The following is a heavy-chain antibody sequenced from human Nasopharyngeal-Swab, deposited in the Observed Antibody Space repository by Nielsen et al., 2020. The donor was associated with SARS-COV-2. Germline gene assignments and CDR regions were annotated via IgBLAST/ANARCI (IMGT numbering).Heavy chain of an antibody. CDR1: GFIVSSYY. Sequence: GESLKISCAASGFIVSSYYMGWVRQAPGKGLEWVSVIYSGGTTYYSDSVKGRFTISRLNSKNTLYLQMNSLRPEDPAVYYCAYSSYYDILTGLSFAFDYWGQGTLVTVSS. CDR3: AYSSYYDILTGLSFAFDY. V-gene: IGHV3-53*04. CDR2: IYSGGTT. D-gene: IGHD3-9*01. J-gene: IGHJ4*02.